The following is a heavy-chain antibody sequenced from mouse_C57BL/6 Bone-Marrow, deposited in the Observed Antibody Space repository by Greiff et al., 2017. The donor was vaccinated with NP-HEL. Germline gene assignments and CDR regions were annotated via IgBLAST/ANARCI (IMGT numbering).Heavy chain of an antibody. J-gene: IGHJ4*01. V-gene: IGHV1-76*01. Sequence: QVQLQQSGAELVRPGASVKLSCKASGYTFTDYYINWVKQRPGQGLEWIARIYPGSGNTYYNEKFKGKATLTAEKSSSTAYMQLSSLTSEDSAVYFCARPFYYMSMDYWGQGTSVTVSS. CDR2: IYPGSGNT. CDR1: GYTFTDYY. CDR3: ARPFYYMSMDY. D-gene: IGHD2-1*01.